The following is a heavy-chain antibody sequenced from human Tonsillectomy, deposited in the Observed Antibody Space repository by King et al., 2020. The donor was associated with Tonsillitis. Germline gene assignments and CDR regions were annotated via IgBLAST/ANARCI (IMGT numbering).Heavy chain of an antibody. CDR2: ISYDGSSY. J-gene: IGHJ6*02. V-gene: IGHV3-30-3*01. D-gene: IGHD5-18*01. CDR3: ARGRLAGYTYDSYYHGMDV. CDR1: GFTFSSSA. Sequence: VQLVESGGGVVQPGRSLRLSCAASGFTFSSSAIHWVRQAPGKGLEWVAVISYDGSSYHFADSVKGRFTISRDNSKNTLYLQVNSLRVEDTAVYYCARGRLAGYTYDSYYHGMDVWGQGTTVTVSS.